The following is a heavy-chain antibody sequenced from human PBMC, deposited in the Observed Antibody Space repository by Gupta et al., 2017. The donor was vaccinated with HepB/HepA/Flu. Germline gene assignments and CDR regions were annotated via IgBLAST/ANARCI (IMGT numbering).Heavy chain of an antibody. CDR1: GGSFSGYY. Sequence: VQLPQWGAGLLKPSETLSLTCAVYGGSFSGYYWSWIRQPPGKGLEWSGEINHSGSTNYNPSLKSRVTISVDTSKNQFSLKLSSVTAADTAVYYCARALRLLEWLYYYGMDVWGQGTTVTGSS. V-gene: IGHV4-34*01. CDR3: ARALRLLEWLYYYGMDV. J-gene: IGHJ6*02. CDR2: INHSGST. D-gene: IGHD3-3*01.